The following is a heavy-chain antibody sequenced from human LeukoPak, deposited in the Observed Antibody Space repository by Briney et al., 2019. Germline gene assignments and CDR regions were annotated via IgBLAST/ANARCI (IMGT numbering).Heavy chain of an antibody. J-gene: IGHJ4*02. D-gene: IGHD1-26*01. CDR1: GGSISSYY. CDR2: IYTSGST. CDR3: ARALVTQYYFDS. V-gene: IGHV4-4*07. Sequence: SETLSLTCTVSGGSISSYYWSWIRQPAGKGLEWIGRIYTSGSTNYNPSLRSRVTMSVDTSKNQFSLKVSSVTAADTAIYYCARALVTQYYFDSWGQGTPVTVSS.